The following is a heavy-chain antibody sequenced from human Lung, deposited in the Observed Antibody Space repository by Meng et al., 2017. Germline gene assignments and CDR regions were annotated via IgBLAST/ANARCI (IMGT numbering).Heavy chain of an antibody. J-gene: IGHJ2*01. CDR2: IYNSGST. Sequence: QWHLPESGPGLVKPSQTLSLTCTVSGGSISSSNFYWSWTRQPPGKGLEWSGHIYNSGSTYYNPSLKSRITISVDTSKNQFSLKLSSVTAADTAVYYCARGQKGYFDLWGRGTLVTVSS. CDR1: GGSISSSNFY. CDR3: ARGQKGYFDL. V-gene: IGHV4-30-4*01.